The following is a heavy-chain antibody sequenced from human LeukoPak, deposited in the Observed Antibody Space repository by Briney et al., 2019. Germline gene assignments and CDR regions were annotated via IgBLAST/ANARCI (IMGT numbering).Heavy chain of an antibody. Sequence: SQTLSLTCTVSGGSISSGGYYWSWIRQHPGKGLEWIGYIYYSGSTYYNPSLKSRVTISVDTSKNQFSLKLSSVTAADTAVYYCTRGPSGYEDYWGQGTLVTVSS. CDR2: IYYSGST. CDR3: TRGPSGYEDY. J-gene: IGHJ4*02. D-gene: IGHD5-12*01. CDR1: GGSISSGGYY. V-gene: IGHV4-31*03.